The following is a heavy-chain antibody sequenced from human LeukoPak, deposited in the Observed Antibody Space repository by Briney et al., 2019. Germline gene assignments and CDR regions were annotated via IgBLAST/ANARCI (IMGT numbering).Heavy chain of an antibody. CDR1: GFTFTTFG. CDR2: ISPDGRIK. D-gene: IGHD3-10*01. Sequence: GRSLRLSCAASGFTFTTFGIHWVRQAPGKGLEWVAAISPDGRIKYYTDSVKGRFTASRDKSKNTLYLQMNSLRAEDTAVYYCARDVEYYGSGSYYNYYYGMDVWGKGTTVTVSS. J-gene: IGHJ6*04. V-gene: IGHV3-33*05. CDR3: ARDVEYYGSGSYYNYYYGMDV.